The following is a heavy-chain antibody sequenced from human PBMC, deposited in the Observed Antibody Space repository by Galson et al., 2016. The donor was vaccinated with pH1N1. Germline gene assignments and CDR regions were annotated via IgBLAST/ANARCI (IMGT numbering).Heavy chain of an antibody. CDR1: GFTFSDYW. J-gene: IGHJ4*02. V-gene: IGHV3-7*04. D-gene: IGHD4-23*01. Sequence: SLRLSCAASGFTFSDYWMAWVRQAPGKGLEWVANIKQDGSQKYYVDSVKGRSTISRDNAKNSLYLHMNSLRADDTAVYSCARFYGGNSDYWGQGTLVTVSS. CDR2: IKQDGSQK. CDR3: ARFYGGNSDY.